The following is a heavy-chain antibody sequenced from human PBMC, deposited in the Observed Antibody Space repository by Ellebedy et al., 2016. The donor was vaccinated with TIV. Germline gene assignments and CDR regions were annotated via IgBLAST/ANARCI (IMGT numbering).Heavy chain of an antibody. CDR1: GFTFSSYD. CDR2: ISSSGTYI. J-gene: IGHJ4*02. CDR3: ARASYSSSWYGFKDFDY. Sequence: PGGSLRLSCAASGFTFSSYDMDWVRQAPGQGLEWVSSISSSGTYIYYANSVKGRFTISRDNAWDSLYLQMNSLRAEDTAVYYCARASYSSSWYGFKDFDYWGQGTLVTVSS. V-gene: IGHV3-21*01. D-gene: IGHD6-13*01.